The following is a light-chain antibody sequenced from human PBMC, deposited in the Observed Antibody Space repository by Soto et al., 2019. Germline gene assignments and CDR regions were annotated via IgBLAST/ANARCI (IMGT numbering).Light chain of an antibody. Sequence: QSVLTQPASVSGSPGQSITISCTGTNNDIGNYNYVSWFQQYPGRAPKLIIYEVSDRPAGVSNRLSGSKSGNTASLTISGLQAEDEADYFCSSFTTSSILIFGGGTKLTVL. V-gene: IGLV2-14*01. CDR3: SSFTTSSILI. CDR1: NNDIGNYNY. J-gene: IGLJ2*01. CDR2: EVS.